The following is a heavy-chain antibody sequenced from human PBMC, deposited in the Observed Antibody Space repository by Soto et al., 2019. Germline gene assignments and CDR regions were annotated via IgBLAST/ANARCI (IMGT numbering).Heavy chain of an antibody. CDR2: ISSNGGST. CDR3: VKDGTYYGSGSHYDAFDI. V-gene: IGHV3-64D*06. CDR1: GFTFSSYA. J-gene: IGHJ3*02. D-gene: IGHD3-10*01. Sequence: LRLSCSASGFTFSSYAMHWVRQAPGKGLEYVSAISSNGGSTYYADSVKGRFTISRDNSKNTLYLQMSSLRAEDTAVYYCVKDGTYYGSGSHYDAFDIWGQGTMVTVSS.